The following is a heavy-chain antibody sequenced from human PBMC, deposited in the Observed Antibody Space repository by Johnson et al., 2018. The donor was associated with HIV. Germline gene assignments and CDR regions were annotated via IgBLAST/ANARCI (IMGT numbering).Heavy chain of an antibody. CDR3: ARGDGGSTDAFDI. V-gene: IGHV3-7*03. D-gene: IGHD1-26*01. J-gene: IGHJ3*02. CDR1: GFTLSTYG. Sequence: MQLVESGGGVVRPGRSLRLSCAASGFTLSTYGMHWVRQAPGKGLEWVANIKQDVSEKYYVDSVKGRFTISRDNAKNSLYLQMNSLRAEDTALYYCARGDGGSTDAFDIWGQGTMVTVSS. CDR2: IKQDVSEK.